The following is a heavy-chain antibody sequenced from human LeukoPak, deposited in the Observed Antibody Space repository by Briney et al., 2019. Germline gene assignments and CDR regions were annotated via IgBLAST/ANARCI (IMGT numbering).Heavy chain of an antibody. CDR2: ISGSDGST. Sequence: GGSLRLSCAASGFTFSSYAMSWVRQAPGKGLEWVSAISGSDGSTYYADSVKGRFTISRDNSKNTLYLQMNSLRAEDTAVYYCAKDAVRGSGIESYYYYGMDVWGQGTTVTVSS. V-gene: IGHV3-23*01. CDR3: AKDAVRGSGIESYYYYGMDV. CDR1: GFTFSSYA. J-gene: IGHJ6*02. D-gene: IGHD3-10*01.